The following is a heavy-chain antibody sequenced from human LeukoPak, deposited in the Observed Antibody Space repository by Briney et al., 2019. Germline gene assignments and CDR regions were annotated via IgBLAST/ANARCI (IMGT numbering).Heavy chain of an antibody. V-gene: IGHV1-2*02. CDR1: GYTFTGYY. D-gene: IGHD5-24*01. Sequence: ASVKVPCKASGYTFTGYYMHWVRQAPGQGLEWMGWINPNSGGTNYAQKFQGRVTMTRDTSISTAYMELSRLRSDDTAVYYCAKNVEMATINSFDFDYWGQGTLVTVSS. J-gene: IGHJ4*02. CDR3: AKNVEMATINSFDFDY. CDR2: INPNSGGT.